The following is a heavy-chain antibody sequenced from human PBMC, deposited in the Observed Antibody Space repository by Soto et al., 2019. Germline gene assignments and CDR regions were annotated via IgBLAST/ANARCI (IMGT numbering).Heavy chain of an antibody. CDR3: ARDSYRAPSGYYDY. CDR1: GFTFSSYS. J-gene: IGHJ4*02. CDR2: ISSSSSYR. Sequence: LRLSCAASGFTFSSYSMSWVRQAPGKGLEWVSSISSSSSYRYYADSVKGRFTISRDNAKNSLYLQMNSLRAEDTAVYYCARDSYRAPSGYYDYWGQGTLVTVSS. V-gene: IGHV3-21*01. D-gene: IGHD3-22*01.